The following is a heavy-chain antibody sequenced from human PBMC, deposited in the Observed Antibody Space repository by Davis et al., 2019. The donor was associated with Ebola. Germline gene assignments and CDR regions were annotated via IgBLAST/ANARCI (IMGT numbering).Heavy chain of an antibody. CDR1: GFTFSSYA. CDR2: ISGSGGST. D-gene: IGHD7-27*01. J-gene: IGHJ6*03. V-gene: IGHV3-23*01. CDR3: AKDTLGDYYYYYMDV. Sequence: PGGSLRLSCAASGFTFSSYAMSWVRQAPGKGLEWVSAISGSGGSTYYADSVKGRFTISRDNSKNTLYLQMNSLRAEDTAVYYCAKDTLGDYYYYYMDVWGKGTTVTVSS.